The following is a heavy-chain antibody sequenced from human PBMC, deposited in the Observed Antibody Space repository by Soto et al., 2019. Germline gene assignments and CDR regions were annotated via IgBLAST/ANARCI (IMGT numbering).Heavy chain of an antibody. Sequence: QXTXXXSXPXXVKPTQTLTLTCTFSGFSLTTDRVGVGWIRQPPGEALEWLAVIYWDDSKTYRPSLESRLTITTDTSKNQVALTITNMDSVDTATYYCAHAYGGRSLYWGQGTLVTVSS. J-gene: IGHJ4*02. V-gene: IGHV2-5*02. CDR2: IYWDDSK. D-gene: IGHD1-26*01. CDR1: GFSLTTDRVG. CDR3: AHAYGGRSLY.